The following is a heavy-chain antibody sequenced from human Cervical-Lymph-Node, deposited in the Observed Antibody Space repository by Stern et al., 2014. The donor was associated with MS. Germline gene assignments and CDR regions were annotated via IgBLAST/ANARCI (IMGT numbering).Heavy chain of an antibody. CDR3: ASGTGSKRPTGNY. V-gene: IGHV1-46*01. Sequence: QVQLVQSGAEVKKPGASVKVSCKASGYSFTSHYMHWVRQAPGQGLEWVGIINPSGDSANYAQKLQGRVTMTRDTSTSPVYMELSSLRSEDTAVYYCASGTGSKRPTGNYWGQGTLVTVSS. CDR1: GYSFTSHY. J-gene: IGHJ4*02. D-gene: IGHD3/OR15-3a*01. CDR2: INPSGDSA.